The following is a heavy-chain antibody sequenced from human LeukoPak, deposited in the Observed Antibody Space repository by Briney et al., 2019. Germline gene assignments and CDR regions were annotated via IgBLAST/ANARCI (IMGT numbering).Heavy chain of an antibody. Sequence: GGSLRLSCSVSGSNFGGFAMSWVRQAPGRGLEWVSGSYVGGSPAEYPDSVRGRFTVSRDDSKNTLYLEMNSLRVEDTAVYYCAKDLTHDDGRWEFDAWGQGTVVTVSS. D-gene: IGHD5-24*01. CDR2: SYVGGSPA. CDR3: AKDLTHDDGRWEFDA. V-gene: IGHV3-23*03. CDR1: GSNFGGFA. J-gene: IGHJ5*02.